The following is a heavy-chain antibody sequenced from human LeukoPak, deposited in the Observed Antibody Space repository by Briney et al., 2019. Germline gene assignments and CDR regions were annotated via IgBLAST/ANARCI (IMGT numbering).Heavy chain of an antibody. CDR1: GYTFTSYD. CDR3: ARAYYGSGSYYSSNWFDP. J-gene: IGHJ5*02. D-gene: IGHD3-10*01. Sequence: ASVKVSCKASGYTFTSYDINWVRQATGQGLEWMGWINPNSGNTGYAQKFQGRVTITRNTSISTAYMELSSLRSEDTAVYYCARAYYGSGSYYSSNWFDPWGQGTLVTVSS. V-gene: IGHV1-8*03. CDR2: INPNSGNT.